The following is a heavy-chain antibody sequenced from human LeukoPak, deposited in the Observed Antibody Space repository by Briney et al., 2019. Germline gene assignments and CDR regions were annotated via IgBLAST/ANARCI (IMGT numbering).Heavy chain of an antibody. CDR1: GFTFSNYW. Sequence: PGGSLRLSCAASGFTFSNYWMSWVRQAPGKGLEWVATIKQDGSEKYYVDSVKGRFTVSRDNAKNSLYLLMNSLGAEDTAMYYCARLSGETTIFDYWGQGTLVTVSS. V-gene: IGHV3-7*01. D-gene: IGHD5-12*01. CDR3: ARLSGETTIFDY. J-gene: IGHJ4*02. CDR2: IKQDGSEK.